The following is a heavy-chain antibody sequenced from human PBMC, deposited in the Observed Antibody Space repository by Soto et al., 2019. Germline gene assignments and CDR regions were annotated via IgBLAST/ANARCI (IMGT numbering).Heavy chain of an antibody. Sequence: EVQLVESGGGLVQPGGSLRLSCAAAGLILSDHYMDWVRQAPGKGLEWVGRTRNKANSYTTEYVASVKGRFTISRDDSKTSLYLQMNSLKTEDTAMYYCASLAGAKEGFDYWGQGTLVTVSS. CDR1: GLILSDHY. D-gene: IGHD1-26*01. V-gene: IGHV3-72*01. J-gene: IGHJ4*02. CDR2: TRNKANSYTT. CDR3: ASLAGAKEGFDY.